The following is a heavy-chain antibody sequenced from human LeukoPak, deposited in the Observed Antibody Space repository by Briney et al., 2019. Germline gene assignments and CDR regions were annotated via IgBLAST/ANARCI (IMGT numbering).Heavy chain of an antibody. CDR1: GGTFSSYA. J-gene: IGHJ4*02. CDR3: ASARRTVCTSCYFPDY. CDR2: IIPIFGTA. Sequence: SGKVSCTASGGTFSSYAISWVRQAPGQGLEWMGGIIPIFGTANYAQKFQGRVTITADESTSTAYMELSSLRSEDTAVYYCASARRTVCTSCYFPDYWGQGTLVTVSS. V-gene: IGHV1-69*01. D-gene: IGHD2-2*01.